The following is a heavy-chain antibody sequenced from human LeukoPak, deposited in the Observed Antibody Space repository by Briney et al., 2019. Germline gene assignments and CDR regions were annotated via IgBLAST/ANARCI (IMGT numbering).Heavy chain of an antibody. CDR3: AREVVVPAALFDY. Sequence: PGGSLRLSCAASGFTFSSDSMNWVRQAPGKGLEWGSHICSSSSIIFYADSVKGRFTISRDNAKNSLSLQMNSLRAEDTAVYYCAREVVVPAALFDYWGQGTLVTVSS. J-gene: IGHJ4*02. CDR1: GFTFSSDS. D-gene: IGHD2-2*01. CDR2: ICSSSSII. V-gene: IGHV3-48*04.